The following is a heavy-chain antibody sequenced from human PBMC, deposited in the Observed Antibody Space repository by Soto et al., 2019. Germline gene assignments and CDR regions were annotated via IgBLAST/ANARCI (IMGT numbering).Heavy chain of an antibody. CDR1: GFTFSSYW. CDR2: INSDGRST. D-gene: IGHD6-19*01. V-gene: IGHV3-74*01. Sequence: GGSLRLSCVASGFTFSSYWMHWVRQGPGKGLVWVSRINSDGRSTSYADSVKGRFTISRDNAKNTVYLQMNSLRAEDTAVYYCAREGRGMGVYDWGQGTMVTVSS. CDR3: AREGRGMGVYD. J-gene: IGHJ4*02.